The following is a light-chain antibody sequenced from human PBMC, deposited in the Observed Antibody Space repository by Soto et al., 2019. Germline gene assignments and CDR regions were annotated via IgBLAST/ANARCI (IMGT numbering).Light chain of an antibody. V-gene: IGKV1-5*03. CDR3: QQYNSYPLT. CDR2: KAS. Sequence: DIQMTQSPSTLSASVGDRVTITCRASQSISSWLAWYQQKPGKAPNLLIYKASSLKSGVPSRFSGSGSETEFTLTISSLQPDDFATYYCQQYNSYPLTFGGGTKVEIK. CDR1: QSISSW. J-gene: IGKJ4*01.